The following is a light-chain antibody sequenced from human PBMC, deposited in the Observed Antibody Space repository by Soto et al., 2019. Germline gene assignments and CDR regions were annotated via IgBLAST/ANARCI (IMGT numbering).Light chain of an antibody. CDR2: KAS. Sequence: DIQMTQSPSTLSASVGDGVTITCRASQSISSWLAWYQQKPGKAPKLLIYKASSLESGVPSRFSGSGSGTEFTLTISSLQPDDFATYYCQQYNSYSSTFGQGTKVDIK. J-gene: IGKJ1*01. CDR3: QQYNSYSST. V-gene: IGKV1-5*03. CDR1: QSISSW.